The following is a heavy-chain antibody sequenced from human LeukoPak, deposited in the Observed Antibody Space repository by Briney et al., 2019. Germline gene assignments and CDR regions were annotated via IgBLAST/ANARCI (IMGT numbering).Heavy chain of an antibody. V-gene: IGHV4-39*01. J-gene: IGHJ4*02. CDR2: IYYSGST. Sequence: PSETLSLTCTVSGGSISSSSYYWGWIRQPPGKGLEWIGSIYYSGSTYYNPSLKSRVTISVDTSKNQFSLKLSSVTAADTAVYYCASPYSGSYSPPAYWGQGTLVTVSS. D-gene: IGHD1-26*01. CDR3: ASPYSGSYSPPAY. CDR1: GGSISSSSYY.